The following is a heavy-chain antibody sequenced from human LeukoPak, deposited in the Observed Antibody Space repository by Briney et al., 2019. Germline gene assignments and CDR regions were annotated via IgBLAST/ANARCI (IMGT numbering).Heavy chain of an antibody. J-gene: IGHJ5*02. Sequence: KPSETLSLTCAVYAGLFSGYYWSWIRQPPGKGLEWNGEINQSGSPNYNPSLNSRVTISADTSKNQFSLKLSSVPAADTAVYYCATIHNDYGDYVLSWGQGTLLTVSS. D-gene: IGHD4-17*01. V-gene: IGHV4-34*01. CDR2: INQSGSP. CDR1: AGLFSGYY. CDR3: ATIHNDYGDYVLS.